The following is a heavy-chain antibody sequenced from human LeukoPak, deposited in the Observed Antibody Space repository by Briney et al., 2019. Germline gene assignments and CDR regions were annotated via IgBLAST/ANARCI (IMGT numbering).Heavy chain of an antibody. J-gene: IGHJ5*02. D-gene: IGHD3-22*01. V-gene: IGHV3-15*07. Sequence: TGGSLRLSCATSGFTFSNAWMNWVRQAPGKGLEWVGRIRSNSDGGTIDYAAPVKGRFTLSRDDSKTTLYLQMNSLQTEDTAVYYCATDFYDSTWGQGTLVTVSS. CDR1: GFTFSNAW. CDR3: ATDFYDST. CDR2: IRSNSDGGTI.